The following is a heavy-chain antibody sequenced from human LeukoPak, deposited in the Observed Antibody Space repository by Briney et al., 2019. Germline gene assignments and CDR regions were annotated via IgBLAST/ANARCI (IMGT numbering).Heavy chain of an antibody. V-gene: IGHV5-51*01. Sequence: GESLKISCKGPGYSFTSYWIGWVRQMPGKGLEWMGIIYPGDSDTRYSPSFQGQVTVSADKSISTAYLQWSSLKASDTAMYYCARGIVVAGGYMDVWGKGTTVTVSS. D-gene: IGHD2-2*01. CDR3: ARGIVVAGGYMDV. J-gene: IGHJ6*03. CDR2: IYPGDSDT. CDR1: GYSFTSYW.